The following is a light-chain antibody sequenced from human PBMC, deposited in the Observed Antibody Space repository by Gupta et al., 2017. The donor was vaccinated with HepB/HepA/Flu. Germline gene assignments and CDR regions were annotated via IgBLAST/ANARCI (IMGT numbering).Light chain of an antibody. Sequence: AIQMTQSPSSLSASVGDRVTITCRASQGIKRDLGWYQHKPGKAPKLLIFAASSLQTGVPSRFSGSGSGTDFSLTISSLQLEDFATYYCRQEDSSPRTFGQGTKVEIK. V-gene: IGKV1-6*01. CDR3: RQEDSSPRT. CDR2: AAS. CDR1: QGIKRD. J-gene: IGKJ1*01.